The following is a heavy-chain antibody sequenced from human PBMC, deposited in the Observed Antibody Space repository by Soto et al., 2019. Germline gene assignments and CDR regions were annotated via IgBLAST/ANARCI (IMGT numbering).Heavy chain of an antibody. D-gene: IGHD4-17*01. CDR2: INTRGGTT. CDR3: ARGPDDSDVTPWDY. CDR1: GYTLTRFY. V-gene: IGHV1-46*01. J-gene: IGHJ4*02. Sequence: QVPLVQSGAEVRKLGASVRLSCKASGYTLTRFYLHWVRQAPGQGLEWMGIINTRGGTTAYAQKFRGRLTMSRDTSTSTVYMELSNLRAADTAIYYCARGPDDSDVTPWDYWGQGTRVTVSS.